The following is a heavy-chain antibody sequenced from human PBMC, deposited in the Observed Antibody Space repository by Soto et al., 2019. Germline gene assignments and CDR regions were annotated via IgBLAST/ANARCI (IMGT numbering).Heavy chain of an antibody. Sequence: PGGSLRLSCAASGFTFSSYAMSWVRQAPGKGLEWVSAISGSGGSTYYADSVKGRFTISRDNSKNKLYLQMNSLRAEDTAVYYCAKDSSSSGWYATFDYWGQGTLVTVSS. CDR2: ISGSGGST. J-gene: IGHJ4*02. CDR1: GFTFSSYA. V-gene: IGHV3-23*01. CDR3: AKDSSSSGWYATFDY. D-gene: IGHD6-19*01.